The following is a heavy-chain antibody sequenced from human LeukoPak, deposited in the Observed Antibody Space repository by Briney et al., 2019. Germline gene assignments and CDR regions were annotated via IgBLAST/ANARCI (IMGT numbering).Heavy chain of an antibody. CDR3: ARAGSGSMRYFDY. Sequence: SETLSLTCTVSGDSITSGSYYWSWIRQPAGKGLEWIGRVYVSGSTDCNTSLKSRVAVSLDSSKNQFSLKLSSVTAADTAVYYCARAGSGSMRYFDYWGQGILVSVSS. D-gene: IGHD1-26*01. V-gene: IGHV4-61*02. CDR2: VYVSGST. CDR1: GDSITSGSYY. J-gene: IGHJ4*02.